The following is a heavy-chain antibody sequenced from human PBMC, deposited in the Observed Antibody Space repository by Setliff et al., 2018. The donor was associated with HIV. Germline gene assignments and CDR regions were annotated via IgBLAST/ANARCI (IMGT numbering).Heavy chain of an antibody. CDR1: GFTFTSYW. D-gene: IGHD1-1*01. Sequence: GGSLRLSCAVSGFTFTSYWMTWVRQAPGKGLEWVANIKQDGSETYYVDSVKGRFTISRDNAKNSLYLQMNSLRAEDTAVYYCTSPTRSTFAYDIWGQGTMVTVS. CDR2: IKQDGSET. V-gene: IGHV3-7*03. CDR3: TSPTRSTFAYDI. J-gene: IGHJ3*02.